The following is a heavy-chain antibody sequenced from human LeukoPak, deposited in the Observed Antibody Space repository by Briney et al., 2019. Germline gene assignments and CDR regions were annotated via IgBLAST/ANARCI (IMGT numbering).Heavy chain of an antibody. D-gene: IGHD2-15*01. CDR1: GFTFTTYG. Sequence: GGSLRLSCAASGFTFTTYGMSWVRQAPGKGLEWVANIKKDGSEKYYEDSVKGRFTISRDNAKNSVYLQMNSLRAEDTAVYYCARDVRGGHFDYWGQGTLVTVSS. CDR2: IKKDGSEK. V-gene: IGHV3-7*01. J-gene: IGHJ4*02. CDR3: ARDVRGGHFDY.